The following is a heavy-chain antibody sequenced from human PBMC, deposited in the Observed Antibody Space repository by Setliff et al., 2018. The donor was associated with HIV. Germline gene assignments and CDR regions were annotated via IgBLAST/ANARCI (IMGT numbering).Heavy chain of an antibody. Sequence: PSETLSLTCTVSGGSISSGGYYWSWIRQHPGKGLEWIGYIYYSGSTYYNPSLKSRVTISVDTSKNHFSLNLSSVTAADTAVYYCARESMLRGLRHAVDIWGQGTMVTVSS. V-gene: IGHV4-31*02. CDR1: GGSISSGGYY. D-gene: IGHD3-10*01. J-gene: IGHJ3*02. CDR2: IYYSGST. CDR3: ARESMLRGLRHAVDI.